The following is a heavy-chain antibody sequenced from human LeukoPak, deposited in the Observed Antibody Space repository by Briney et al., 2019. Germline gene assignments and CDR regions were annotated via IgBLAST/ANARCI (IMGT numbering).Heavy chain of an antibody. J-gene: IGHJ4*02. CDR2: ISAYNGNT. Sequence: ASVKVSCKASGYTFTGYYMHWVRQAPGQGLEWMGWISAYNGNTNYAQKLQGRVTMTTDTSTSTAYMELRSLRSDDTAVYYCARDQSSGWFEIDYWGQGTLVTVSS. CDR1: GYTFTGYY. V-gene: IGHV1-18*04. D-gene: IGHD6-19*01. CDR3: ARDQSSGWFEIDY.